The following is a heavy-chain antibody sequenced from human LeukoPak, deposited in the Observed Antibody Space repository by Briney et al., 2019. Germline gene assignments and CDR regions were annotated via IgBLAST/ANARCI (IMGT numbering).Heavy chain of an antibody. J-gene: IGHJ4*02. CDR3: AKWGDYDVLTGYYVSDY. CDR2: ITGSGGNT. CDR1: GYSISSGD. D-gene: IGHD3-9*01. V-gene: IGHV3-23*01. Sequence: ETLSLTCAVSGYSISSGDYWGWIRQSPGKGLEWVSAITGSGGNTYYADSVKGRFTISRDNSKNTVFLQMNSLRAEDTAVYYCAKWGDYDVLTGYYVSDYWGQGTLVTVSS.